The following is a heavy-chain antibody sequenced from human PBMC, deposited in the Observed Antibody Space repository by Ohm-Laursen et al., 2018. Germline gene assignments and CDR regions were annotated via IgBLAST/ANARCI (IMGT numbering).Heavy chain of an antibody. J-gene: IGHJ4*02. Sequence: GSLRLSCAASGFTFSSSWMTWVRQAPGKGLEWVANIKEDGAKKNYVDSVKGRLTISRDNAKNSLYLQMNSLRVEDTAVYYCARDGGWNALHYWGQGILATVSS. CDR1: GFTFSSSW. D-gene: IGHD1-1*01. CDR3: ARDGGWNALHY. CDR2: IKEDGAKK. V-gene: IGHV3-7*01.